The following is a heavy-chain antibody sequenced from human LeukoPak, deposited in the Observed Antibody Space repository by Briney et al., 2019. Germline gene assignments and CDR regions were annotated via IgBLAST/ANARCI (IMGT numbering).Heavy chain of an antibody. D-gene: IGHD3-3*01. CDR1: GYTFTGYY. J-gene: IGHJ4*02. CDR2: INPNSGGT. V-gene: IGHV1-2*02. CDR3: ARGPAVGPSGGRFLEWLFDY. Sequence: ASVKVSCKASGYTFTGYYMHWVRQAPGQGLEWMGWINPNSGGTNYAQKFQGRVTMTRDTSISTAYMELSRLRSDDTAVYYCARGPAVGPSGGRFLEWLFDYWGQGTLVTVSS.